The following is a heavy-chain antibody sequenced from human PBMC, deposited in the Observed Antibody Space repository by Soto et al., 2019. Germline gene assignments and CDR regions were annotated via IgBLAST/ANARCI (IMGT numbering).Heavy chain of an antibody. J-gene: IGHJ4*02. V-gene: IGHV4-34*01. CDR3: AGYYYGSGSYYLAPKRSSSDD. Sequence: SETLSLTCAVYGGSFSGYYWSWIRQPPGKGLEWIGEINHSGSTNYNPSLKSRVTISVDTSKNQFSLKLSSVTAADTAVYYCAGYYYGSGSYYLAPKRSSSDDWGQGTRVTVAS. CDR2: INHSGST. CDR1: GGSFSGYY. D-gene: IGHD3-10*01.